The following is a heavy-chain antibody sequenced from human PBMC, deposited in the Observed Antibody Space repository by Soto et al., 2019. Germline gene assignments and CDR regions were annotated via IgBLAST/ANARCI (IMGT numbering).Heavy chain of an antibody. CDR2: IVLGSGNT. Sequence: ASVKVSCKASGFTFTSSAVQWVRQARGQRLEWIGWIVLGSGNTNYAQKFQERVTITRDMSTSTAYMELSSLRSEDTAVYYCAAPSLEWELQYYYYYGMDVWGQGTTVTVSS. J-gene: IGHJ6*02. V-gene: IGHV1-58*01. CDR3: AAPSLEWELQYYYYYGMDV. D-gene: IGHD1-26*01. CDR1: GFTFTSSA.